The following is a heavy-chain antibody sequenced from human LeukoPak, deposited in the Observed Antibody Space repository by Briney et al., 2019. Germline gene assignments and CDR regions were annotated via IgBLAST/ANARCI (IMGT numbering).Heavy chain of an antibody. V-gene: IGHV5-51*01. CDR1: GYRFTSYW. D-gene: IGHD3-22*01. J-gene: IGHJ3*02. Sequence: GESLKISCKGSGYRFTSYWIGWVRQMPGKGLEWMGIIYPGDSDTRYSPSFQGQVSISGDKSISTAYLQWSSLKASDTAMYYCARRYYYDSSGWSAFDIWGQGTMVTVSS. CDR2: IYPGDSDT. CDR3: ARRYYYDSSGWSAFDI.